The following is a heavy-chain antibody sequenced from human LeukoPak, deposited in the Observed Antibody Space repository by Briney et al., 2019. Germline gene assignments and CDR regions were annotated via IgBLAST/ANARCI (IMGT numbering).Heavy chain of an antibody. D-gene: IGHD3-10*01. J-gene: IGHJ4*02. CDR2: FGGSGASV. CDR1: GFTFSTYG. V-gene: IGHV3-23*01. CDR3: AKSGPYYYDY. Sequence: GGSLRLSCAASGFTFSTYGMSWVRQAPGKGLEWVSTFGGSGASVYYADSVKGRFTVSRDNSKNTLYLQMSSLRVEDTAVYYCAKSGPYYYDYWGQGTLVTVSS.